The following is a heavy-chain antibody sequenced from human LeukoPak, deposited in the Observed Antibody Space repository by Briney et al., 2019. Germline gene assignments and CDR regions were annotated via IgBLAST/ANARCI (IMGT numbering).Heavy chain of an antibody. CDR2: IYYTGST. V-gene: IGHV4-61*01. CDR3: ARVAYSSSWYLDSAFDY. J-gene: IGHJ4*02. CDR1: GGSVSSGSYY. D-gene: IGHD6-13*01. Sequence: SETLSLTCTVSGGSVSSGSYYWSWIRQPPGKGLEWIGYIYYTGSTNYNPSLKSRVTIAVDTYKIQFSLKLVSVAAAATDVYYCARVAYSSSWYLDSAFDYWGQGTLVTVSS.